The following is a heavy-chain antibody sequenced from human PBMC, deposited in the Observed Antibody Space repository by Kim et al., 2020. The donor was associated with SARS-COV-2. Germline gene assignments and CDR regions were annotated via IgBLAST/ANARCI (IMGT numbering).Heavy chain of an antibody. J-gene: IGHJ6*02. CDR2: IIPIFGTA. D-gene: IGHD6-13*01. CDR1: GGTFSSYA. CDR3: ARSQLGGAAADYYYYGMDV. Sequence: SVKVSCKASGGTFSSYAISWVRLAPGQGLEWMGGIIPIFGTANYAQKFQGRVTITADESTSTAYMELSSLRSEDTAVYYCARSQLGGAAADYYYYGMDVWGQGTTVTVSS. V-gene: IGHV1-69*13.